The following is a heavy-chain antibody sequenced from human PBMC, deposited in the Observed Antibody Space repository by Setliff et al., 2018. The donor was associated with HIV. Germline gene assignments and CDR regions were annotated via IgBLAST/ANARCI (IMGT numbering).Heavy chain of an antibody. CDR1: GVSIDKNY. V-gene: IGHV4-4*07. J-gene: IGHJ6*03. D-gene: IGHD2-8*01. CDR2: VYMSGKT. CDR3: AKDAGVTGGLYRHYIDA. Sequence: LSLTCTVSGVSIDKNYWSWVRRPPGKGLEWIGRVYMSGKTNYSPSLKSRVTMSADTSKNQVSLKLTSVTAADTAVYYCAKDAGVTGGLYRHYIDAWGNGTTVTVSS.